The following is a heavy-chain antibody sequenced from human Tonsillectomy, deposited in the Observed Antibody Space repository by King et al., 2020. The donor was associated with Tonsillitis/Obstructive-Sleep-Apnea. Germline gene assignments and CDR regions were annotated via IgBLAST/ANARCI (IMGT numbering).Heavy chain of an antibody. CDR1: GFTFDDYA. CDR2: ISWNSGSI. V-gene: IGHV3-9*01. CDR3: AKESSQTGSAQNRVVNYYYYYDMDV. J-gene: IGHJ6*03. Sequence: VQLVESGGGLVQPGRSLRLSCAASGFTFDDYAMHWVRQAPGKGLEWVSGISWNSGSIGYADSVKGRFTISRDNAKNSLYLQMNSLRAEDTALYYCAKESSQTGSAQNRVVNYYYYYDMDVWGKGTTVTVSS. D-gene: IGHD1-14*01.